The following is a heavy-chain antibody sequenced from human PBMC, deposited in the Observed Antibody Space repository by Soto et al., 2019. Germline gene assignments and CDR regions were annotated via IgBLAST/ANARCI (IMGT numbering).Heavy chain of an antibody. D-gene: IGHD3-10*01. Sequence: QVQLVESGGGVVQPGRSLRLSCAXXGFXFXSYGMHWVRQAPGKGLEWVAVIIYDGSTKYYADSVKGRFTISRDNSKSTLYLQMNSLRAEDTAVYYCAKDRMGAGVRGYFDYWGQGTLVTVSS. CDR3: AKDRMGAGVRGYFDY. CDR2: IIYDGSTK. V-gene: IGHV3-30*18. CDR1: GFXFXSYG. J-gene: IGHJ4*02.